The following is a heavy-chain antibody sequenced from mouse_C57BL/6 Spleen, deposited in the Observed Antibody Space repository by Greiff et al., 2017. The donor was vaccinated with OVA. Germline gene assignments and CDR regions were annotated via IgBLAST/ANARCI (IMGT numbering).Heavy chain of an antibody. V-gene: IGHV1-22*01. CDR2: INPNNGGT. J-gene: IGHJ2*01. CDR1: GYTFTDYN. CDR3: AREGRDFYFDY. D-gene: IGHD3-3*01. Sequence: VQLKQSGPELVKPGASVKMSCKASGYTFTDYNMHWVKQSHGKSLEWIGYINPNNGGTSYNQKFKGKATLTVNKSSSTAYMELRSLTSEDSAVYYCAREGRDFYFDYWGQGTTLTVSS.